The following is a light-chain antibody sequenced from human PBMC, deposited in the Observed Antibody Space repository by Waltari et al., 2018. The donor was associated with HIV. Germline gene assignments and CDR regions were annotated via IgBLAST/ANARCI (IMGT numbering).Light chain of an antibody. J-gene: IGKJ4*02. Sequence: DIQMTQSPSTLSESVGDRVTITCRASQSISTWLAWYQQKHGEAPELLLYKASTLESGVPSRCRGSGAGTEFTRTISSLQPDDVGAYDCQQYNRYPLTFGGGTKVEIK. V-gene: IGKV1-5*03. CDR3: QQYNRYPLT. CDR1: QSISTW. CDR2: KAS.